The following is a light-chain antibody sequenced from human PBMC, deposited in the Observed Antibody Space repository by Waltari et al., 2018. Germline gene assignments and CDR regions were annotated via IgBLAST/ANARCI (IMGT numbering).Light chain of an antibody. V-gene: IGLV8-61*01. CDR2: KGN. J-gene: IGLJ3*02. CDR3: SLYLGSGIWV. CDR1: SDSVPTPSY. Sequence: QAVVTQEPSLSVSPGGTVTLTCALSSDSVPTPSYATWYHQTPGQPPRTLVYKGNARSSGVPDRFSGSILGNTAALTITGAQADDESAYYCSLYLGSGIWVFGGGTKLTVL.